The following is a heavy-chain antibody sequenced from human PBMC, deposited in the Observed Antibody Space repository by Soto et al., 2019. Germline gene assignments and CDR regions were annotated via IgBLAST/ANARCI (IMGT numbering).Heavy chain of an antibody. Sequence: GGSLRLSCAASGFTFSTYDMHWVRQATGKGLEWVSAIKTAGDTYYSGSVKGRFTISRENAKNSLYLQMNSLRAGDTAVYYCARDRSRGWFDPWGQGTLVTVSS. D-gene: IGHD3-10*01. J-gene: IGHJ5*02. CDR1: GFTFSTYD. CDR2: IKTAGDT. CDR3: ARDRSRGWFDP. V-gene: IGHV3-13*04.